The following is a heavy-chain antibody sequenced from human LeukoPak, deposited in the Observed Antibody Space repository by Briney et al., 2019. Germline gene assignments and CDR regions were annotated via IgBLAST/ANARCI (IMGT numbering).Heavy chain of an antibody. CDR3: ARTVAARSAHNWFDP. D-gene: IGHD6-6*01. Sequence: SVKVSCKASGSTFTGYYMHWVRQAPGQGLEWMGWINPNSGGTNYAQKFQGRVTMTRDTSISTAYMELSRLRSDDTAVYYCARTVAARSAHNWFDPWGQGTLVTVSS. CDR2: INPNSGGT. V-gene: IGHV1-2*02. CDR1: GSTFTGYY. J-gene: IGHJ5*02.